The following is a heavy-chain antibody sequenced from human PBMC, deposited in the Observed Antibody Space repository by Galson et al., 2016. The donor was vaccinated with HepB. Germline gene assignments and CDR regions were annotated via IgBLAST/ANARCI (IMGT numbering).Heavy chain of an antibody. CDR3: GSDFDFWSGYYTGLHY. CDR2: IIPIFGSA. V-gene: IGHV1-69*13. Sequence: SVKVSCKASGGGFSSYAISWVRQAPGQGLEWMGGIIPIFGSANYAQKFQGRVTITADESTSTGYLELSSLRSEDTAVYYCGSDFDFWSGYYTGLHYWGQGTLVTVSS. J-gene: IGHJ4*02. D-gene: IGHD3-3*01. CDR1: GGGFSSYA.